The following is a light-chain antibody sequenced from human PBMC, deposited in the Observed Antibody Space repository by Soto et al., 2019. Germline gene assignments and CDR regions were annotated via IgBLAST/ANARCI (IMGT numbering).Light chain of an antibody. CDR3: QQRINLPT. CDR2: GAS. V-gene: IGKV3D-20*02. Sequence: VFRHSQDTMTLSPGETATLSCRASQSVSSSYIAWYQQKPGQAPRLLIYGASNRATGIPARFSGSGSGTDFTLTISSLEPEDFAVYYCQQRINLPTFGQGRRLEIK. J-gene: IGKJ5*01. CDR1: QSVSSSY.